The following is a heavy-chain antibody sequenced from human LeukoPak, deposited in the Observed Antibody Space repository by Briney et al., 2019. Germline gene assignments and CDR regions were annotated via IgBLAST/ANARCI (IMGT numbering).Heavy chain of an antibody. J-gene: IGHJ4*02. D-gene: IGHD6-19*01. V-gene: IGHV4-59*01. CDR1: FRSIRRFY. Sequence: SDNFFLNPTSFFRSIRRFYPSWVREPPREGLEWIGYIYYSGSTNYNPSLKSRVTISVDTSKNQFSLKLSSVTAADTAVYYCASSSGIAVAGMNYWGQGTLVTVSS. CDR2: IYYSGST. CDR3: ASSSGIAVAGMNY.